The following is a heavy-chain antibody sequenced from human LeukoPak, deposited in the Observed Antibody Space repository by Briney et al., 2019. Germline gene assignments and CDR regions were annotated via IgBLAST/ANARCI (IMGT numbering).Heavy chain of an antibody. Sequence: GGSLRLSCAASGFTFSDYYMSWIRLAPGRGLEWISYISSGSSTTYYADSVKGRFTISRDNTKDSLYLQMNSLRAEDTAVYYCARGCGSDCYPLLFDPWGQGTLVTVSS. D-gene: IGHD2-21*02. V-gene: IGHV3-11*04. J-gene: IGHJ5*02. CDR1: GFTFSDYY. CDR2: ISSGSSTT. CDR3: ARGCGSDCYPLLFDP.